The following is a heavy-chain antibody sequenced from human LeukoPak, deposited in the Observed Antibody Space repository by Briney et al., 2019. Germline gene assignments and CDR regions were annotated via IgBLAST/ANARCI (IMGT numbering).Heavy chain of an antibody. D-gene: IGHD3-10*01. CDR3: ARVGDGSGSYYNVGEFGY. V-gene: IGHV1-3*01. CDR2: INAGNGNT. Sequence: ASVKVSCKASGYTFTSYAMHWVRQAPGQRLEWMGWINAGNGNTKYSQKFQGRVTITRDTSASTAYMELSSLRSEDTAVYYCARVGDGSGSYYNVGEFGYWGQGTLVTVSS. CDR1: GYTFTSYA. J-gene: IGHJ4*02.